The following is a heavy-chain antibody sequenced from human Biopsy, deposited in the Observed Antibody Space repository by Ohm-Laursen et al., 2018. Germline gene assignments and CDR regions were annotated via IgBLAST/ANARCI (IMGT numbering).Heavy chain of an antibody. J-gene: IGHJ6*02. Sequence: GASVKVSCNASGYTFTSYDINWVRQATGQGLEWMGWMNPNSGNTDYAQKFQGRVTMTRNTSISTAYMELNSLRSEDTAVYYCARGSFWFGGNYYYYGMDVWGQGTTVTVSS. CDR3: ARGSFWFGGNYYYYGMDV. D-gene: IGHD3-10*01. CDR2: MNPNSGNT. V-gene: IGHV1-8*01. CDR1: GYTFTSYD.